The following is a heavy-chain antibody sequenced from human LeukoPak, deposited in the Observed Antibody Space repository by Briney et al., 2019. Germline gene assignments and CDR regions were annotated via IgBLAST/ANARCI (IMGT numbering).Heavy chain of an antibody. D-gene: IGHD3-10*01. J-gene: IGHJ3*02. Sequence: PSETLSLTCTVSGGSISSYYWSWIRQPPGKGLEWIGYIYYSGSTNNNPSLKSRVTISVDKSKNQFSLKLNSVTAADTAVYYCAKSNGYGLVDIWGQGTMVTVSS. V-gene: IGHV4-59*12. CDR1: GGSISSYY. CDR3: AKSNGYGLVDI. CDR2: IYYSGST.